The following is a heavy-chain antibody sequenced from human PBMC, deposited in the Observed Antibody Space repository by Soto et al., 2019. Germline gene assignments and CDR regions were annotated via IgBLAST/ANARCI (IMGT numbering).Heavy chain of an antibody. V-gene: IGHV3-23*01. CDR3: AKHIYRKNWREGLEV. CDR2: ISSSAVST. CDR1: GFTFFSCS. Sequence: VVSLILSCSASGFTFFSCSITWFRQAPVNGLEWVSSISSSAVSTFYAYSVKVRFTISRYNSKSTLYLQMNSLSAEDTALYYCAKHIYRKNWREGLEVWGQGTPVTVSS. D-gene: IGHD1-26*01. J-gene: IGHJ6*01.